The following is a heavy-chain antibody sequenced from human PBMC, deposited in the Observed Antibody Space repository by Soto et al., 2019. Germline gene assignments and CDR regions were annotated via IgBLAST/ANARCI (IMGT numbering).Heavy chain of an antibody. CDR2: IYDSGST. V-gene: IGHV4-59*01. CDR1: GGSTSSYY. J-gene: IGHJ4*02. D-gene: IGHD5-18*01. CDR3: AKLTRQLWPRFVY. Sequence: PSETLSLTCTVSGGSTSSYYCIWIRQPPGKGLEWIGYIYDSGSTNYNPSLKSRVTISVDTSKNQFSLKLSSVTAADTAVYYWAKLTRQLWPRFVYWGQAIRVSVAS.